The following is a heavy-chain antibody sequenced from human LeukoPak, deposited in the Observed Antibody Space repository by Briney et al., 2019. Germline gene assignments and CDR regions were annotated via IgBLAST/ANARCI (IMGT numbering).Heavy chain of an antibody. CDR1: GFTFSDYN. Sequence: GGSLRLSCAASGFTFSDYNMNWVRQAPGKGLEWVSYITNGGSTIHHTDSVKGRFTISRDNAKKTLYLQMNSLRAEDAAVYYCARSIGLTGGGVDVWGQGTTVTVSS. CDR2: ITNGGSTI. V-gene: IGHV3-11*01. D-gene: IGHD3-9*01. J-gene: IGHJ6*02. CDR3: ARSIGLTGGGVDV.